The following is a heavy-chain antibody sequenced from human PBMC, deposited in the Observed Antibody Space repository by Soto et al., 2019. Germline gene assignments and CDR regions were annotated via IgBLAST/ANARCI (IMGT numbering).Heavy chain of an antibody. CDR2: IYWDDDK. D-gene: IGHD2-21*02. CDR3: AHSRCGGDCLQSYSSHYYYGVDV. J-gene: IGHJ6*02. CDR1: GFSLSTGGVG. Sequence: QITLKESGPTLVKPTQTLTLTCTFSGFSLSTGGVGVGWIRQPPGKALEWLALIYWDDDKRYSPSLKSRLTITKDTSKNPVVLTMTNIDPVDTATYYCAHSRCGGDCLQSYSSHYYYGVDVWGQGTTVTVSS. V-gene: IGHV2-5*02.